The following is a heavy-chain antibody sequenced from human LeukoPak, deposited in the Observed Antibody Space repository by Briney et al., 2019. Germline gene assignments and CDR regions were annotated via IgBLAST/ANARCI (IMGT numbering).Heavy chain of an antibody. D-gene: IGHD3-3*01. CDR1: GFTFDDYA. V-gene: IGHV3-23*01. CDR2: ISGSGGNT. Sequence: GGSLRLSCAASGFTFDDYAMHWVRQAPGKGLEWVSAISGSGGNTYYADSVKGRFTISRDNSKNTLYLQMNSLRAEDTAVYYCAKDSEWTDYWGQGTLVTVSS. J-gene: IGHJ4*02. CDR3: AKDSEWTDY.